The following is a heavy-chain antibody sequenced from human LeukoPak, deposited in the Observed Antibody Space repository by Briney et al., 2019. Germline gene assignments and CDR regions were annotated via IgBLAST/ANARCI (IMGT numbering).Heavy chain of an antibody. Sequence: PGGSLRLSCAASGNYWMHWVRQAPGKGLVWVSRINEDGSTTNYADSVKGRPTIFRDNAKNTLYLQMNSLRAEDTAVYYCVRDLGGRSGHWGQGTLVTVSS. CDR1: GNYW. CDR2: INEDGSTT. CDR3: VRDLGGRSGH. J-gene: IGHJ4*02. V-gene: IGHV3-74*01. D-gene: IGHD1-26*01.